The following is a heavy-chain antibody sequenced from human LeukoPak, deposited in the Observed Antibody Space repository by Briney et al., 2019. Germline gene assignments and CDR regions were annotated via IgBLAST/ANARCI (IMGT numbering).Heavy chain of an antibody. J-gene: IGHJ4*02. D-gene: IGHD3-22*01. CDR2: IYYSGST. Sequence: SETLSLTCAVYGGSFSGYYWGWIRQPPGKGLEWIGSIYYSGSTYYNPSLKSRVTISVDTSKNQFSLKLSSVTAADTAVYYCARHSLDTMIVVVTEFDYWGQGTLVTVYS. CDR1: GGSFSGYY. V-gene: IGHV4-39*01. CDR3: ARHSLDTMIVVVTEFDY.